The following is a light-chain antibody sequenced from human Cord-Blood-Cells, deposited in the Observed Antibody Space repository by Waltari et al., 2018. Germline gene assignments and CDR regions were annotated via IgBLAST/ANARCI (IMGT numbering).Light chain of an antibody. V-gene: IGLV1-44*01. J-gene: IGLJ3*02. CDR1: SSNIGSNT. CDR3: AAWDDSLNGPV. Sequence: QSVLTQPTSASGTPGQRVTISCSGSSSNIGSNTVNWYQQLPGTPPKLLIYSNNQRPSGVPDRFSGSKSGTSASLAISGLQSEDEADYYCAAWDDSLNGPVFGGGTKLTVL. CDR2: SNN.